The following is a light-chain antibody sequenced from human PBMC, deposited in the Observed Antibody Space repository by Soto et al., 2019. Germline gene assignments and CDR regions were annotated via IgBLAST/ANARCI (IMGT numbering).Light chain of an antibody. CDR3: QQLNNYPRT. Sequence: DIQMTQSPSSLSASVGDRVTITCQASQDISNYLNWYQQKPGKAPKPLISTASTLQSGVPSRFSGSGSGTEFTLTISSLQPEDFATYYCQQLNNYPRTFGQGTKVDIK. CDR1: QDISNY. V-gene: IGKV1-9*01. J-gene: IGKJ1*01. CDR2: TAS.